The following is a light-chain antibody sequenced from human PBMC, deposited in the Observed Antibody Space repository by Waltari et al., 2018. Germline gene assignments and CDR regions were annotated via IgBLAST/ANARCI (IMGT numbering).Light chain of an antibody. J-gene: IGKJ1*01. CDR2: ETS. CDR3: QNYERLPAT. CDR1: QHIGKY. Sequence: DNVLTQSPGTLSLSPGERATLSCRASQHIGKYLVWYQQKPGQAPRLLMYETSSRATGIPDRFSGSGSGTDFSLTISRLEPEDFAVYYCQNYERLPATFGQGTKVEIK. V-gene: IGKV3-20*01.